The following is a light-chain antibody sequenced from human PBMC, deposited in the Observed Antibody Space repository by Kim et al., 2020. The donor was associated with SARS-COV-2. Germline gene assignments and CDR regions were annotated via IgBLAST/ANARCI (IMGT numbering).Light chain of an antibody. Sequence: SSELTQDPAVSVALGQTVKITYQGDSLKTSYATWYQQKPGQAPVLVIYGKNNRPSGIPDRFSGSSSANTASLTITGAQAEDEADYYCSSRDTTNNHVVFG. J-gene: IGLJ3*02. CDR2: GKN. V-gene: IGLV3-19*01. CDR1: SLKTSY. CDR3: SSRDTTNNHVV.